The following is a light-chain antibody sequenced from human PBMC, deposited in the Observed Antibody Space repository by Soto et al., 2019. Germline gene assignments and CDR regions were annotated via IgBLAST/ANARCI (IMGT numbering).Light chain of an antibody. CDR3: QQHNRWPHT. Sequence: EIVMTQSPATLSVSPGEGATLSCRASQGIGDTLAWYQQKPGQTPRLLIYDTSIRATGIAARFSGSGSGTEFTLTISTLQPEDFAVYYCQQHNRWPHTFGQGTKLEIK. J-gene: IGKJ2*01. CDR1: QGIGDT. CDR2: DTS. V-gene: IGKV3-15*01.